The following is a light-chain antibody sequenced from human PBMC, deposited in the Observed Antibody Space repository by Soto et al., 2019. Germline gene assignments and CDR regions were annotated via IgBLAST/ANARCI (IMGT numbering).Light chain of an antibody. V-gene: IGKV3-20*01. CDR3: QQYGSSPLT. Sequence: EIVLTQSPGTLSLSPGERATLSCRASQTVSSSFLAWYQQKPGQAPRLLMYGASSRATGIPDRFSGSGSVTDFTLTISRLDPEDFAVYYCQQYGSSPLTFGGGTKVEIK. CDR2: GAS. J-gene: IGKJ4*01. CDR1: QTVSSSF.